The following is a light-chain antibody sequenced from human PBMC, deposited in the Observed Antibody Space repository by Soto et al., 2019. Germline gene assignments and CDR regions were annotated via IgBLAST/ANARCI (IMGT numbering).Light chain of an antibody. V-gene: IGKV3-20*01. Sequence: EIVLTQSPGTQALSPGERATLSSRGSQSVSTNNLAWYQRKPGQAPRLLIYGASSRATDIPARFSGSGSGTDFTLTITRLEPEDFAVYYCQQYGSSPPTFGQGTKVEIK. CDR2: GAS. J-gene: IGKJ1*01. CDR1: QSVSTNN. CDR3: QQYGSSPPT.